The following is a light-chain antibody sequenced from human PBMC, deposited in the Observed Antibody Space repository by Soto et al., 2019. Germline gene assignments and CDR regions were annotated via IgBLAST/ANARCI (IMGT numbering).Light chain of an antibody. CDR1: SRHSNYA. J-gene: IGLJ2*01. CDR2: LNSAGSH. Sequence: QLVLTQSPSASASLGASVKLTCTLSSRHSNYAIAWHQQQPEKGPRYLMKLNSAGSHSRGDGIPDRFSGSSSGPERYLIISGLQSGDEADYYCQTWGTGTVVFGGGTKLTVL. V-gene: IGLV4-69*02. CDR3: QTWGTGTVV.